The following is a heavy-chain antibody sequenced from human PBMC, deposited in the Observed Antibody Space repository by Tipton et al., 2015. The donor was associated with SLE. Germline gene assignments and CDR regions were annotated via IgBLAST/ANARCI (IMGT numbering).Heavy chain of an antibody. J-gene: IGHJ4*02. V-gene: IGHV4-61*01. CDR2: IYYSGSP. D-gene: IGHD6-13*01. Sequence: LRLSCTVSGGSISSGSYYWSWIRQPPGKGLEWIGYIYYSGSPNYNPSLKSRVTISVDTSKNQFSLKLSSVTAADTAVYYCARGGDIAAHDYWGQGTLVTVSS. CDR3: ARGGDIAAHDY. CDR1: GGSISSGSYY.